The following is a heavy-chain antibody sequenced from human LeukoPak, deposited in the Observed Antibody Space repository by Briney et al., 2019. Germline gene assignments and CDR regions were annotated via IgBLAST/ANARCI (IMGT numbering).Heavy chain of an antibody. CDR3: ARRAGAYSHPYDY. CDR2: IKQDGSEK. Sequence: AGGSLRLSCAASGFTFSSYWMSWVRQAPGKGLEWVANIKQDGSEKYYVDSVKGRFTISRDNAKNSLYLQMNSLRAEDTAAYYCARRAGAYSHPYDYWGQGTLVTVSS. J-gene: IGHJ4*02. CDR1: GFTFSSYW. D-gene: IGHD4/OR15-4a*01. V-gene: IGHV3-7*01.